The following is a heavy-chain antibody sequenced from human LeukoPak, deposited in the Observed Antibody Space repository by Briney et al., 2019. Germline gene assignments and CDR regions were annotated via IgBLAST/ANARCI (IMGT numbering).Heavy chain of an antibody. Sequence: ASVKVSCKASGYTFSSHYMHWVRQAPGQGLEWMGIINPSGGSTSYAQKFQGRVTLTRDTSTSTVYMEVSSLRSEDTAVYYCARAAATGTHNWFDPWSQGTLVTVSS. D-gene: IGHD6-13*01. CDR1: GYTFSSHY. V-gene: IGHV1-46*01. J-gene: IGHJ5*02. CDR2: INPSGGST. CDR3: ARAAATGTHNWFDP.